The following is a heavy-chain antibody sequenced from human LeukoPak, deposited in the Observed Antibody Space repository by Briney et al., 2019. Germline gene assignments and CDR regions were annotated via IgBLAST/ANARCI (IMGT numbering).Heavy chain of an antibody. CDR1: GXSTSSYY. CDR3: VRGSGWFLY. Sequence: SETLSLTCTVSGXSTSSYYWSWIRQPPGKGLEWMGNIYHSGSSNYNPSLKSRVTISVDTSKNQFSLKLTSVTAADTAAYYCVRGSGWFLYWGQGTLVTVSS. CDR2: IYHSGSS. V-gene: IGHV4-59*01. J-gene: IGHJ4*02. D-gene: IGHD6-19*01.